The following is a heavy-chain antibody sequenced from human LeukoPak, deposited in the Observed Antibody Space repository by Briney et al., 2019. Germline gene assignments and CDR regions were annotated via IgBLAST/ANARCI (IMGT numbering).Heavy chain of an antibody. CDR2: IYHSGST. J-gene: IGHJ2*01. Sequence: PSETLSLTCTVSGYSISSGYYWAWIRQPPGKGLEWIGYIYHSGSTNYNPSLKSRVTISVDTSKNQFSLKLSSVTAADTAVYYCARVSSSWYQDWYFDLWGRGTLVTVSS. CDR1: GYSISSGYY. CDR3: ARVSSSWYQDWYFDL. D-gene: IGHD6-13*01. V-gene: IGHV4-38-2*02.